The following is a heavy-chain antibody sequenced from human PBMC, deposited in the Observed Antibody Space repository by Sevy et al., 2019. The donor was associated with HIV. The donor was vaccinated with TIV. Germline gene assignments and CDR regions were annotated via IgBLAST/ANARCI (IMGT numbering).Heavy chain of an antibody. CDR1: GFTFSNYA. V-gene: IGHV3-30*04. CDR2: ISYDGSNK. J-gene: IGHJ4*02. Sequence: GGSLRLSCAASGFTFSNYAMHWVRQAPGKGLEWVAVISYDGSNKYYADSVEGRFNISRDNSKNTLYLQMNSLRAEDTAVYYRARGIADQLFYFDFWGQGTLVPVSS. D-gene: IGHD6-13*01. CDR3: ARGIADQLFYFDF.